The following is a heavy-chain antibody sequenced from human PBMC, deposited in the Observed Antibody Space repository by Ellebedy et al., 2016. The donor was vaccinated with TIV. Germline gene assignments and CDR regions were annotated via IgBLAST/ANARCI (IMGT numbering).Heavy chain of an antibody. Sequence: PGGSLTLSCAASGITFTSYAMSWVRQATGEGLEWVSIITGSGGNTYYADSVKGRFTISRDNSKNTLYLQMNSLRAEDTAVYYCARDPREWLVRGYFDCWGQGTLVTVSS. CDR3: ARDPREWLVRGYFDC. D-gene: IGHD6-19*01. V-gene: IGHV3-23*01. CDR2: ITGSGGNT. CDR1: GITFTSYA. J-gene: IGHJ4*02.